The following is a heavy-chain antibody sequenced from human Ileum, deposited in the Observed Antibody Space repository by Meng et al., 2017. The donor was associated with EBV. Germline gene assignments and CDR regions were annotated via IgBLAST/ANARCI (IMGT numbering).Heavy chain of an antibody. J-gene: IGHJ5*02. D-gene: IGHD1-1*01. Sequence: QGPLRESGPGLVKPSETLALTRTVSGGSVTSGSYYWSCILQPPGEGLEWIGYIYYTGSTNSNPSLKSRVTISVDTSKNQFSLNLTSVTAADTAVYYCARGTGTTFAWGQGTLVTVSS. CDR3: ARGTGTTFA. V-gene: IGHV4-61*01. CDR1: GGSVTSGSYY. CDR2: IYYTGST.